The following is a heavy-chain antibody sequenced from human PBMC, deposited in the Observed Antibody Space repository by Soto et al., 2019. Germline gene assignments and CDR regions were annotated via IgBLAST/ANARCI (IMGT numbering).Heavy chain of an antibody. CDR2: LYYLRST. CDR1: GGSISSGGYF. Sequence: QVQLQESGPGLVKPAQTLSLACTVSGGSISSGGYFWRWIRPHPGKGLEWIGYLYYLRSTYYNPSLKSRVIILVDTSKKPFSLKLSSVPAADTAWYYCARFYMVRGVMSVFHSWGQGTMVTVYS. J-gene: IGHJ3*02. CDR3: ARFYMVRGVMSVFHS. V-gene: IGHV4-31*03. D-gene: IGHD3-10*01.